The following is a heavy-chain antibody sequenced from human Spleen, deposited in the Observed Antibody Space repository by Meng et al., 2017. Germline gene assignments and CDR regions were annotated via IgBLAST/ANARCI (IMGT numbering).Heavy chain of an antibody. CDR3: ARDSAVLRFLEWLFEYYYYGMDV. J-gene: IGHJ6*02. CDR1: GYTFTTYA. D-gene: IGHD3-3*01. CDR2: INTNTGNP. Sequence: ASVKVSCKASGYTFTTYAMNWVRQAPGQGLEWMGWINTNTGNPTYAQGFTGRFVFSLDTSVSTAYLQISSLKAEDTAVYYCARDSAVLRFLEWLFEYYYYGMDVWGQGTTVTVSS. V-gene: IGHV7-4-1*02.